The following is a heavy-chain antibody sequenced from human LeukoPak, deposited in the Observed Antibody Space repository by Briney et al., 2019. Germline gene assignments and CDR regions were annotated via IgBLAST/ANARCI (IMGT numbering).Heavy chain of an antibody. D-gene: IGHD1-14*01. Sequence: SETLSLTCSVSSGSISSYYWSWVRQPAGKGLEWIGHIYGSGGTNYNPSLKSRVTMSVDTSKNQFSLYLTSVTAADTAVYYCARSGRIPWFDPWGQGTLVTVSS. CDR2: IYGSGGT. V-gene: IGHV4-4*07. CDR3: ARSGRIPWFDP. J-gene: IGHJ5*02. CDR1: SGSISSYY.